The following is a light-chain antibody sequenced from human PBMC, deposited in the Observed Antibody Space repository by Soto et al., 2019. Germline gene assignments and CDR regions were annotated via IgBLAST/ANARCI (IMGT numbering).Light chain of an antibody. V-gene: IGLV2-11*01. CDR2: DVS. CDR1: SSDVGGYDY. J-gene: IGLJ1*01. Sequence: QSVLTQPRSVSGSPGQSVAISCTGTSSDVGGYDYVSWFQQHPGKAPKLMIYDVSKRPSGVPDRFSGSKSGNTASLTISGXXAEXEADYYCCXXXGXXXVFGXGT. CDR3: CXXXGXXXV.